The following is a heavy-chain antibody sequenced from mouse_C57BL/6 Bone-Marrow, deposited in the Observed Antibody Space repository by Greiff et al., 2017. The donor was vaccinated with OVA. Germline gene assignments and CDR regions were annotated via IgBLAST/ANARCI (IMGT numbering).Heavy chain of an antibody. Sequence: EVHLVESGPGLVKPSQSLSLTCSVTGYSITSGYYWNWIRQFPGNKLEWMGYISYDGSNNYNPSLKNRISITRDTSKNQFFLKLNSVTTEDTATYYCAREITTVYYFDYWGQGTTLTVSS. CDR1: GYSITSGYY. J-gene: IGHJ2*01. CDR2: ISYDGSN. D-gene: IGHD1-1*01. CDR3: AREITTVYYFDY. V-gene: IGHV3-6*01.